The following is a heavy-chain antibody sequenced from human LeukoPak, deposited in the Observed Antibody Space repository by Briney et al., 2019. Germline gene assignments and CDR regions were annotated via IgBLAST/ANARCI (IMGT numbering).Heavy chain of an antibody. CDR2: FDPEDGET. V-gene: IGHV1-24*01. Sequence: ASVKVSCKVSGYTLTELSMHWVRQAPGKGLAWMGGFDPEDGETIYAQKFQGRVTMTEDTSTDTAYMELSSLRSEDTAVYYCATPASIAVAAYYFDYWGQGTLVTVSS. J-gene: IGHJ4*02. CDR1: GYTLTELS. D-gene: IGHD6-19*01. CDR3: ATPASIAVAAYYFDY.